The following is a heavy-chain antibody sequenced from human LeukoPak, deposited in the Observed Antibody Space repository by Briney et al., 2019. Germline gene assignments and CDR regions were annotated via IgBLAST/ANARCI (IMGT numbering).Heavy chain of an antibody. J-gene: IGHJ6*03. Sequence: GGSLRLSCAASGFTFSSYSMNWVRQAPGKGLEWVSSNSSSSSYIYYADSVKGRFTISRDNAKNSLYLQMNSLRAEDTAVYYCAREGFDVAVAGTDYYYMDVWGKGTTVTVSS. CDR1: GFTFSSYS. CDR2: NSSSSSYI. CDR3: AREGFDVAVAGTDYYYMDV. V-gene: IGHV3-21*01. D-gene: IGHD6-19*01.